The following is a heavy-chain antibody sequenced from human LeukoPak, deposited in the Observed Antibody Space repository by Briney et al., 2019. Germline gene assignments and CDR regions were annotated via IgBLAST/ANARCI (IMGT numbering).Heavy chain of an antibody. Sequence: PGGSLRLSCAASGFTFSSYTMGWVRQAPGKGLEWVSDISGNGGRTYYADSVKGRFTISRDNSKNTLYLQMNSLRAEDTAVYYSAKAGGASWYLYWGQGTLVTVSS. CDR2: ISGNGGRT. CDR3: AKAGGASWYLY. D-gene: IGHD6-13*01. CDR1: GFTFSSYT. J-gene: IGHJ4*02. V-gene: IGHV3-23*01.